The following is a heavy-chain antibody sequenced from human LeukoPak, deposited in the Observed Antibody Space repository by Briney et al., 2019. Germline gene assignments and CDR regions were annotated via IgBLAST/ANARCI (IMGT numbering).Heavy chain of an antibody. CDR2: IIPIFGTA. CDR3: CVGRFLEWLLYSFDY. CDR1: GYTFTDDY. D-gene: IGHD3-3*01. J-gene: IGHJ4*02. Sequence: ASVKVSCTASGYTFTDDYVHWVRQAPGQGLEWMGGIIPIFGTANYAQKFQGRVTITADKSTSTAYMELSSLRSEDTAVYFCCVGRFLEWLLYSFDYWGQGTLVTVSS. V-gene: IGHV1-69*06.